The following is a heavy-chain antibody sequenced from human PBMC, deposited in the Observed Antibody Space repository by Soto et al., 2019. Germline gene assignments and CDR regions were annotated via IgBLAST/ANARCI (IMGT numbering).Heavy chain of an antibody. Sequence: GGSLRLSCAASGFTFRSYAMSWVRHAPGKGLEWVSTISGSVSSTYHADSVKGRFTISRDKSKNTLYLQMNSLRAEDTAVYYCAKQRSTSCYSCGFDIWGQGTMVAVSS. D-gene: IGHD2-2*01. J-gene: IGHJ3*02. V-gene: IGHV3-23*01. CDR2: ISGSVSST. CDR3: AKQRSTSCYSCGFDI. CDR1: GFTFRSYA.